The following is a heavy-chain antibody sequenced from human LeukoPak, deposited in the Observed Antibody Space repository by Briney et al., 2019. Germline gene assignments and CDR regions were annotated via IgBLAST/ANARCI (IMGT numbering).Heavy chain of an antibody. V-gene: IGHV4-61*02. CDR2: IYASGST. Sequence: SETLSLTCTVPGGSISSGSYCWSWIRQPAGKAREWIGRIYASGSTNYNPSLKSRVTISVDTSKNQFSLKLSSVTAADTAVYYCARRLYESSNSMYYWGQGTLVTVSS. CDR3: ARRLYESSNSMYY. CDR1: GGSISSGSYC. D-gene: IGHD3-22*01. J-gene: IGHJ4*02.